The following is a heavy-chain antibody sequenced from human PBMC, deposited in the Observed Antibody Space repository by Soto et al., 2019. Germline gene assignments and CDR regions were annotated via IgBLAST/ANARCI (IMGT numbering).Heavy chain of an antibody. CDR3: AKDLTPIPTTVTTYQPSDY. CDR1: GGTFSSYA. J-gene: IGHJ4*02. V-gene: IGHV1-69*13. Sequence: ASVKVSCKASGGTFSSYAISWVRQAPGQGLEWMGGIIPIFGTANYAQKFQGRVTITADESTSTAYMELSSLRSEDTAVYYCAKDLTPIPTTVTTYQPSDYWGQGTLVTVSS. CDR2: IIPIFGTA. D-gene: IGHD4-17*01.